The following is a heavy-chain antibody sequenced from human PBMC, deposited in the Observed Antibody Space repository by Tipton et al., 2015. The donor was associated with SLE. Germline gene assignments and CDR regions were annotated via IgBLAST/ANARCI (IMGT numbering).Heavy chain of an antibody. CDR3: SGSISFYYGMDV. Sequence: SLRLSCAASGFTFSSYDMHWVRQAPGKGLEWVAVIWYDGSNKYYADSVKGRFTISRDNSKNTLYLQMNSLRAEDTAVYYCSGSISFYYGMDVWGQGTTVTVSS. CDR2: IWYDGSNK. J-gene: IGHJ6*02. D-gene: IGHD2-2*01. CDR1: GFTFSSYD. V-gene: IGHV3-33*08.